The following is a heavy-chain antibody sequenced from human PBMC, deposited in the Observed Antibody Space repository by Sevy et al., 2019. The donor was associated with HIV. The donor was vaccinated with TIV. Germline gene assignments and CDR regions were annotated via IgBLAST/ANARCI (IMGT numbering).Heavy chain of an antibody. V-gene: IGHV1-2*02. CDR1: GYTFTGYY. CDR2: INPNSGGT. CDR3: ARLYYYDSSGYYAPTSDAFDI. Sequence: ASVKVSCKASGYTFTGYYMHWVRQAPGQGLEWMGWINPNSGGTNYAQKFQGRVTMTRDTSISTAYMELGRLRSDDTAVYYCARLYYYDSSGYYAPTSDAFDIWGQGTMVTVSS. J-gene: IGHJ3*02. D-gene: IGHD3-22*01.